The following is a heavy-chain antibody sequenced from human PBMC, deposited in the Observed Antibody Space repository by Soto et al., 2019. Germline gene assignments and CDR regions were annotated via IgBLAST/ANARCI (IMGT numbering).Heavy chain of an antibody. CDR3: VKEFAVAGSRFESFFDY. D-gene: IGHD5-18*01. CDR1: GFTLSSHG. Sequence: GGSLRLSCAASGFTLSSHGMQWVRQAPGKGLEWVAVVSNNGGITYYADSVKGRFTISRDNSKNTLYLQMNNLRPEDTAVYYCVKEFAVAGSRFESFFDYWGQGTLVTVSS. CDR2: VSNNGGIT. V-gene: IGHV3-30*18. J-gene: IGHJ4*02.